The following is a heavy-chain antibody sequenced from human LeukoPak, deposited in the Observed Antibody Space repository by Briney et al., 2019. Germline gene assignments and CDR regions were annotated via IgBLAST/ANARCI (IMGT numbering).Heavy chain of an antibody. CDR2: ISGSGGST. J-gene: IGHJ4*02. D-gene: IGHD5-24*01. CDR1: GFTFSSYA. V-gene: IGHV3-23*01. CDR3: ANLEQNRDGYNFALFDY. Sequence: GGSLRLSCAASGFTFSSYAMSWVRQAPGKGLEWASAISGSGGSTYYADSVKGRFTISRDNSKNTLYLQMNSLRAEDTAVYYCANLEQNRDGYNFALFDYWGQGTLVTVSS.